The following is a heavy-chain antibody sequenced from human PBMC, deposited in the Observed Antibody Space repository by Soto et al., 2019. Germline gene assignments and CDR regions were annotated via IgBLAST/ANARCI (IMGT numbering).Heavy chain of an antibody. CDR1: GFTFSSYW. V-gene: IGHV3-7*01. J-gene: IGHJ4*02. CDR2: IKQDGSEK. D-gene: IGHD3-3*01. CDR3: ARDLGYDFWSGYLGYFDY. Sequence: AGGSLRLSCAASGFTFSSYWMSWVRQAPGKGLEWVANIKQDGSEKYYVDSVKGRFTISRDNAKNSLYLQMNSLRAEDTAVYYCARDLGYDFWSGYLGYFDYWGQGTLVTVSS.